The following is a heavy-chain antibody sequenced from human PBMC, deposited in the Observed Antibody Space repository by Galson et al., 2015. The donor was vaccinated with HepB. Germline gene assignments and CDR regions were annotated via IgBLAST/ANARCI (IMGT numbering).Heavy chain of an antibody. CDR1: GFTFSNAW. D-gene: IGHD3-22*01. CDR2: IKSKTDGGTT. Sequence: SLRLSCAASGFTFSNAWMSWVRQAPGKGLEWVGRIKSKTDGGTTDYAAPVKGRFTISRDDSKNTLYLQMNSLKTEDTAVYYCTTHYYDSSGYPAHDAFDIWGQGTMVTVSS. V-gene: IGHV3-15*01. J-gene: IGHJ3*02. CDR3: TTHYYDSSGYPAHDAFDI.